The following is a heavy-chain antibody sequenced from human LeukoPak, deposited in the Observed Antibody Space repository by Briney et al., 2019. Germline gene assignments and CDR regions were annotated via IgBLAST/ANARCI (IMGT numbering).Heavy chain of an antibody. V-gene: IGHV5-51*01. J-gene: IGHJ5*02. CDR1: GYSFTSYW. Sequence: GESLKISCRGSGYSFTSYWIGWVRQMPGKGLDWMGIIYPGDSDTRYSPSFQGQVTISADKSISTAYLQWSSLKASDTAMYYCARAPMVRGVIYWFDPWGQGTLVTVSS. CDR3: ARAPMVRGVIYWFDP. D-gene: IGHD3-10*01. CDR2: IYPGDSDT.